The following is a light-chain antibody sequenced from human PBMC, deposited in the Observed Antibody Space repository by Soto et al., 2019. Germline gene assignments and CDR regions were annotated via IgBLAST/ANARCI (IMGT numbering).Light chain of an antibody. V-gene: IGLV2-14*03. CDR2: NVH. Sequence: QSALTQPASVSGSPGQSITISCTGTSSDVGAYNFVSWHQQHPGKAPKLIIYNVHDRPSGISYRFSGSKSGNTASLTISGLQGEDEADYYCSSYTISRTYVFGTGTKLTVL. J-gene: IGLJ1*01. CDR1: SSDVGAYNF. CDR3: SSYTISRTYV.